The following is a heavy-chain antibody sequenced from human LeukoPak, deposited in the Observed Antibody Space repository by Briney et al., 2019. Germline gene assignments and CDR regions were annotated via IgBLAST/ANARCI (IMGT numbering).Heavy chain of an antibody. CDR3: AREGAVLTDYQVFYFDS. Sequence: SETLSLTCTVSGGSISTSNYYWSWNRQPPVKGLEWIGYVHYSGSTDYNPSLKSRVTISLDTSKNQFSLKLTAVTAADAAVYYCAREGAVLTDYQVFYFDSWGQGTLVTVSS. CDR2: VHYSGST. CDR1: GGSISTSNYY. V-gene: IGHV4-61*01. J-gene: IGHJ4*02. D-gene: IGHD3-9*01.